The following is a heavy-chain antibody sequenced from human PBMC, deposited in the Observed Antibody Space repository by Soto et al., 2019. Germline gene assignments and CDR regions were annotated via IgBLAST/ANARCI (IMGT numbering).Heavy chain of an antibody. CDR2: INPSGGST. V-gene: IGHV1-46*03. J-gene: IGHJ5*02. CDR3: ARAGDPISMIIVVGPPAA. D-gene: IGHD3-22*01. Sequence: ASVKVSCKASGYTFTSHYMHWVRQAPGRGLEWKGIINPSGGSTSYAQKFQGRVTMTRDTSTSTVYMELSSPRSEDTAVYYCARAGDPISMIIVVGPPAAWGQGTLVTVSP. CDR1: GYTFTSHY.